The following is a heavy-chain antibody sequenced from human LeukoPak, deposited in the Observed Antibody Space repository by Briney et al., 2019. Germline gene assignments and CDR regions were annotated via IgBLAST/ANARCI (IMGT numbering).Heavy chain of an antibody. CDR3: ARADTSALDY. CDR2: IYYSGST. Sequence: SETLSLTCTVSGGSISSSSYYWGWIRQPPGKGLEWIVSIYYSGSTYYNPSLKSRVTISVDTSKNQFSLRLSSVTAADTAVYYCARADTSALDYWGQGTLVAVSS. J-gene: IGHJ4*02. V-gene: IGHV4-39*01. D-gene: IGHD2-2*02. CDR1: GGSISSSSYY.